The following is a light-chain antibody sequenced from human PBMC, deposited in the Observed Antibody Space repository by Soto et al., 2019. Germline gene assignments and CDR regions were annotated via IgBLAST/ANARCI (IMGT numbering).Light chain of an antibody. V-gene: IGKV3-20*01. CDR1: QSVSNTY. Sequence: EIVLTQYPGTLSLSPGERATLSCRASQSVSNTYLAWYQQKPGQAPRLLIYDASSRATGIPDRFSGSGSGTDFTLTISRLEPEDFAVYYCQQYGSSPSFGQGTKVDI. CDR3: QQYGSSPS. CDR2: DAS. J-gene: IGKJ1*01.